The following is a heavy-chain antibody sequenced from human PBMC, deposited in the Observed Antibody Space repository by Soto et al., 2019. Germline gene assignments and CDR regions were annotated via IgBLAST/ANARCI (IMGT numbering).Heavy chain of an antibody. CDR3: ARDAPDGYSYGNFDY. Sequence: QVQLQESGPGLVKPSQTLSLTCTVSGGSISSGGYYRSWIRQHPGKGLEWIGYIYYSGSTYYNPSLKSRVTISVDTSKNQFSLKLSSVTAADTAVYHCARDAPDGYSYGNFDYWGQGTLVTVSS. D-gene: IGHD5-18*01. CDR2: IYYSGST. J-gene: IGHJ4*02. V-gene: IGHV4-31*03. CDR1: GGSISSGGYY.